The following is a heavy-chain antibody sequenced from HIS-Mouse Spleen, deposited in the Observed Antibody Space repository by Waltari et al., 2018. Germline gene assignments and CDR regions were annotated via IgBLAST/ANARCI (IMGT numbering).Heavy chain of an antibody. CDR1: GFTFSSYA. CDR3: ARDGPKYSSGWFIGWFDP. CDR2: ISDDGSNK. J-gene: IGHJ5*02. Sequence: QVQLVESGGGVVQPGRSLRLSCAASGFTFSSYAMHWVRQAPGKGLEWVAVISDDGSNKYYADSVKGRFTISRDNSKNTLYLQMNSLRAEDTAVYYCARDGPKYSSGWFIGWFDPWGQGTLVTVSS. D-gene: IGHD6-19*01. V-gene: IGHV3-30*04.